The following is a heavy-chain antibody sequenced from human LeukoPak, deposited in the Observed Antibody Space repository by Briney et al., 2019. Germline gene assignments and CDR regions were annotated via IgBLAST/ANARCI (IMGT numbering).Heavy chain of an antibody. V-gene: IGHV1-2*06. D-gene: IGHD1-26*01. CDR1: GYTFTGYY. Sequence: ASVKVSCKASGYTFTGYYMHWVRQAPGQGLEWMGRINPNSGGTNYAQKFQGRVTMTRDTSISTAYMELSRLRSDDTAVYYCACSGSWESKIDYWGQGTLVTVSS. CDR3: ACSGSWESKIDY. CDR2: INPNSGGT. J-gene: IGHJ4*02.